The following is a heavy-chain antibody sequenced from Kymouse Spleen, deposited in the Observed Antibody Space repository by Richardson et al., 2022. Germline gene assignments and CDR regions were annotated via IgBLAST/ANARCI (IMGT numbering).Heavy chain of an antibody. Sequence: EVQLVESGGGLVQPGGSLRLSCAASGFTFSSYWMHWVRQAPGKGLVWVSRINSDGSSTSYADSVKGRFTISRDNAKNTLYLQMNSLRAEDTAVYYCARGDCSGGSCYLFDYWGQGTLVTVSS. CDR3: ARGDCSGGSCYLFDY. CDR2: INSDGSST. D-gene: IGHD2-15*01. V-gene: IGHV3-74*01. J-gene: IGHJ4*02. CDR1: GFTFSSYW.